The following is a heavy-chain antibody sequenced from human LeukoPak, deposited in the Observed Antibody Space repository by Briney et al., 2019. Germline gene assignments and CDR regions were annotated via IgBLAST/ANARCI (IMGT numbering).Heavy chain of an antibody. J-gene: IGHJ3*02. D-gene: IGHD1-26*01. CDR3: ASGGHHSGSHAFDI. Sequence: SETLSLTCTVSGGSISSSSYYWGWIRQPPGKGLEWIGSIYYSGSTYYNPSLKSRVTISVDTSKNQFSLKLSSVTAADTAVYYCASGGHHSGSHAFDIWGQGTMVTVSS. CDR1: GGSISSSSYY. CDR2: IYYSGST. V-gene: IGHV4-39*01.